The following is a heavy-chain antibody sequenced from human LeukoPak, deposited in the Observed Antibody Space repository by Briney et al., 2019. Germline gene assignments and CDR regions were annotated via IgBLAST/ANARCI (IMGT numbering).Heavy chain of an antibody. J-gene: IGHJ6*02. Sequence: PGGSLRLSCAASGFTFSSYSMNWVRQAPGKGLEWVSSISSSSSYIYYADSVKGRFTISRDNAKNSLYLQMNSLRAEDTAVYYCARYPRERSHTRTLEYYGMDVWGQGTTVTVSS. CDR3: ARYPRERSHTRTLEYYGMDV. D-gene: IGHD1-1*01. CDR2: ISSSSSYI. CDR1: GFTFSSYS. V-gene: IGHV3-21*01.